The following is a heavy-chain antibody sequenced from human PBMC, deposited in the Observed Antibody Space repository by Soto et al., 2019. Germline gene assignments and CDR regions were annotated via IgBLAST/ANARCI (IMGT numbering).Heavy chain of an antibody. CDR2: INPNSGGT. Sequence: QVQLVQSGAEVKKPGASVKVSCKASGYTFTGYYMHWVRQAPGQGLEWMGWINPNSGGTNYAQKFQGWVTMTRDTSISTAYMELSRLRSDDTAVYYCARDRGRGYSGYDWYFDYWGQGTLVTVSS. V-gene: IGHV1-2*04. CDR1: GYTFTGYY. J-gene: IGHJ4*02. D-gene: IGHD5-12*01. CDR3: ARDRGRGYSGYDWYFDY.